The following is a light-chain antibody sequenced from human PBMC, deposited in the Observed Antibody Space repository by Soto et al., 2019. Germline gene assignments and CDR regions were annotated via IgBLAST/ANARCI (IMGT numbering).Light chain of an antibody. CDR1: QGIRND. J-gene: IGKJ1*01. Sequence: QSSLSASVGDRVIITCRASQGIRNDLGWYQQKPGKAPKRLIYGSSSLQSGVPSRFSGSGSGTEFILTISSLQPEDSATYYCLQHHSFPRTFGQGTKVDIK. V-gene: IGKV1-17*01. CDR2: GSS. CDR3: LQHHSFPRT.